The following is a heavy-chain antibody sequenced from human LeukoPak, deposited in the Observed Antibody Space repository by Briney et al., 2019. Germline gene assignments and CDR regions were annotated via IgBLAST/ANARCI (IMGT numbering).Heavy chain of an antibody. V-gene: IGHV3-53*01. CDR2: IYSGGST. D-gene: IGHD6-13*01. Sequence: PGGSLRLSCAASGFTIINNYMSWVRQAPGKGLEWVSVIYSGGSTYYADSVKGRFTISGDNSKNTLYLQMNSLRAEDTAVYYCARGWIAAAGFPFDYWGQGTLVTVSS. J-gene: IGHJ4*02. CDR3: ARGWIAAAGFPFDY. CDR1: GFTIINNY.